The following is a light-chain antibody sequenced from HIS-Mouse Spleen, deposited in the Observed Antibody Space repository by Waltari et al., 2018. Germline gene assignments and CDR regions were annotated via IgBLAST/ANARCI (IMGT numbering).Light chain of an antibody. CDR1: SSDVGGYNY. CDR2: DVS. Sequence: QSALTQPRSVSGSPGQSVTISCTGTSSDVGGYNYVSWYQQHPGKAPKLMIYDVSKRPSGVPDRFSGSEAGHTASLTISGLQAEDEADYYCCSYAGSYTGVFGTGTKVTVL. CDR3: CSYAGSYTGV. J-gene: IGLJ1*01. V-gene: IGLV2-11*01.